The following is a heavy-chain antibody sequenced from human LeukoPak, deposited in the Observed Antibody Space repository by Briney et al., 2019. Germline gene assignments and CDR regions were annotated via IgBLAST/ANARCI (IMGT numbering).Heavy chain of an antibody. CDR3: AKDGGLWVSAHWGDS. D-gene: IGHD7-27*01. Sequence: GGSLRLSCAASGFIFSDYGMHWVRQAPGKGLEWVAVIWNNGNNKYADSVRGRFTISRDDSKNTLFLQMNSLRAEDTAVYYCAKDGGLWVSAHWGDSWGRGTLVTVSS. CDR1: GFIFSDYG. J-gene: IGHJ4*02. V-gene: IGHV3-33*06. CDR2: IWNNGNNK.